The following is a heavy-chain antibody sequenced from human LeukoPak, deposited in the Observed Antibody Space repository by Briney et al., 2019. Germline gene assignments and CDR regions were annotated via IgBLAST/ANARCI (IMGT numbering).Heavy chain of an antibody. J-gene: IGHJ4*02. Sequence: GGSLRLSCAASGFTFNNYAMNWVRQAPGKGLEWVSSISGGGETTYYADSAKGRFTTSRDNSQNTLYLQMNSLRAEDTAVYCCARDYADYVGYFFFDYWGQGTLVTVSS. D-gene: IGHD4-17*01. CDR3: ARDYADYVGYFFFDY. CDR1: GFTFNNYA. V-gene: IGHV3-23*01. CDR2: ISGGGETT.